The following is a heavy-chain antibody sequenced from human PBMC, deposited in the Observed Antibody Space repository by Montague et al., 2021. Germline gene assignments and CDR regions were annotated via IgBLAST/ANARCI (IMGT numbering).Heavy chain of an antibody. Sequence: QSVAEVKTPGESLRISCKGAGYSFTHYWIGWVRQMPGKGLEWMGIIYPGDSETRYSPSFQGQVTISADKPITTAYLQWSSLKASDTAMYYCARLNRYYVSESYTDYFYGMDVLGQGTTVTVSS. J-gene: IGHJ6*02. CDR2: IYPGDSET. V-gene: IGHV5-51*01. CDR1: GYSFTHYW. CDR3: ARLNRYYVSESYTDYFYGMDV. D-gene: IGHD3-10*01.